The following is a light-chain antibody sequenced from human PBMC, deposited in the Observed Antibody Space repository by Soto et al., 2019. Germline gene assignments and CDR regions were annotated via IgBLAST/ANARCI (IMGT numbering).Light chain of an antibody. CDR3: QQSYSTPRT. CDR1: QNIRNL. CDR2: DAS. Sequence: AVGDSVTITCRASQNIRNLLAWYQQKPGKAPKPLIYDASTLKTGVPSRFSGSGSGTDFTLTISSLQPEDFATYYCQQSYSTPRTFGQGTKVDIK. V-gene: IGKV1-39*01. J-gene: IGKJ1*01.